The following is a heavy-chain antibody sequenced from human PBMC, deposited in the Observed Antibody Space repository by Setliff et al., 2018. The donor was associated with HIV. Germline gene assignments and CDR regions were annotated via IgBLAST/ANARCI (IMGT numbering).Heavy chain of an antibody. V-gene: IGHV4-4*09. J-gene: IGHJ4*02. CDR3: ARRDVTTGMDS. CDR2: IYGNGNT. D-gene: IGHD4-17*01. CDR1: GGSISGHF. Sequence: SETLSLTCSVSGGSISGHFWSWIRQSPGKGLEWIGYIYGNGNTKYNRFLNSRVTMSVDTSKNQFSLKLSSVTAADTAVYYCARRDVTTGMDSWGPGILVTVSS.